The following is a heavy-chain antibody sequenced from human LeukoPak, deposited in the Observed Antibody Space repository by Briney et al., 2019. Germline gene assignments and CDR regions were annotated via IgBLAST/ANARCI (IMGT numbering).Heavy chain of an antibody. CDR1: GFTFSNN. V-gene: IGHV3-30*18. CDR2: ISFDGSRK. Sequence: PGRSLRLSCVASGFTFSNNHLVRQAPGTGQGWVSVISFDGSRKYYADSVKGRFTISIDSYKNTLSLQMNSLRAQDTAVYYCAKEYDRVHDAFDIWGQGRMVTVSS. D-gene: IGHD3-9*01. J-gene: IGHJ3*02. CDR3: AKEYDRVHDAFDI.